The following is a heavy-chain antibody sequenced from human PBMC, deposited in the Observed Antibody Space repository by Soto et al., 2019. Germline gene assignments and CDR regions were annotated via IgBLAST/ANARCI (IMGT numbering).Heavy chain of an antibody. CDR2: FDPEDGET. CDR3: ATAAARHYYYGMDV. J-gene: IGHJ6*02. Sequence: ASVKVSCKVSGYTLTELSMHWVRQAPGKGLEWMGGFDPEDGETIYAQKFQGRVTMTEDTSTDTAYMELSGLRSEDTAVYYCATAAARHYYYGMDVWGQGTTVTVS. CDR1: GYTLTELS. V-gene: IGHV1-24*01. D-gene: IGHD6-6*01.